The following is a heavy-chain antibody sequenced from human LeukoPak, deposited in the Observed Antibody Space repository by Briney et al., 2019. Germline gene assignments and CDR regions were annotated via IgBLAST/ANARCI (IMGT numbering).Heavy chain of an antibody. D-gene: IGHD3-22*01. CDR2: ISSSSSYI. Sequence: GGSLRLSCAASGFTFSSYSMNWVRQAPGKGLEWVSSISSSSSYIYYADSVKGRFTISRDNAKNSLYLQMNSLRAEDTAVYYCARDPTYYYDSSGYPEDYWGQGTLVTVSP. V-gene: IGHV3-21*01. CDR1: GFTFSSYS. J-gene: IGHJ4*02. CDR3: ARDPTYYYDSSGYPEDY.